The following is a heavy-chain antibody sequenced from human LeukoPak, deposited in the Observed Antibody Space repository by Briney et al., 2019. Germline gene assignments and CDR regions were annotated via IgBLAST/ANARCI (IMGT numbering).Heavy chain of an antibody. CDR2: IWYDGSNK. Sequence: GGSLRLSCAASGFTFSSYGMHWVRQAPGTGMEWVAVIWYDGSNKYYADSVKGRFTISRDNSKNTLYLQMNSLRAEDTAVYYCVRVTHSSYSYGYGHGDYWGQGTLVTVSS. CDR3: VRVTHSSYSYGYGHGDY. J-gene: IGHJ4*02. CDR1: GFTFSSYG. V-gene: IGHV3-33*01. D-gene: IGHD5-18*01.